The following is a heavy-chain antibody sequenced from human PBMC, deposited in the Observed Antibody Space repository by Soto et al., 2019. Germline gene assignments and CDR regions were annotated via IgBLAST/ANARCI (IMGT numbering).Heavy chain of an antibody. CDR2: IYYSGST. Sequence: QVQLQESGPGLVKPSETLSLTCTVSGGSISSYYWSWIRQPPGKGLEWIGYIYYSGSTNYNPSLKSRVTISVDTSKNQFSLKLSSVTAADTAVYYCATQRGYSSSWSRYGMDVWGQGTTVTVSS. CDR3: ATQRGYSSSWSRYGMDV. J-gene: IGHJ6*02. CDR1: GGSISSYY. V-gene: IGHV4-59*08. D-gene: IGHD6-13*01.